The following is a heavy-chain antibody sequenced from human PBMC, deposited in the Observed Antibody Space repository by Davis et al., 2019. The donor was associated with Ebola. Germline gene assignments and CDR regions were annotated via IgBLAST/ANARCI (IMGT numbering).Heavy chain of an antibody. J-gene: IGHJ6*02. CDR1: GFSLSTSGMC. CDR3: ARTMMETYYYYYGMDV. Sequence: SGPTLVKPTQTLTLTCTFFGFSLSTSGMCVSWIRQPPGKALEWLALIDWDDDKYYSTSLKTRLTISKDTSKNQVVLTMTNMDPVDTATYYCARTMMETYYYYYGMDVWGQGTTVTVSS. V-gene: IGHV2-70*01. D-gene: IGHD3-22*01. CDR2: IDWDDDK.